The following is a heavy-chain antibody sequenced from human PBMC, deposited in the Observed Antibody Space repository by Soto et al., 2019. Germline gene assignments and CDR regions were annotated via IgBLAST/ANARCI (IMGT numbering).Heavy chain of an antibody. Sequence: PSETLSLTCTVSGGSISSSSYYWGWIRQPPGKGLEWIGSIYYSGSTYYNPSLKSRVTMSVDTSKNQFSLKLSSVTAADTAVYYCARPLGYCSGGSCHRGENWFDPWGQGTLVTVSS. D-gene: IGHD2-15*01. V-gene: IGHV4-39*01. CDR3: ARPLGYCSGGSCHRGENWFDP. CDR1: GGSISSSSYY. J-gene: IGHJ5*02. CDR2: IYYSGST.